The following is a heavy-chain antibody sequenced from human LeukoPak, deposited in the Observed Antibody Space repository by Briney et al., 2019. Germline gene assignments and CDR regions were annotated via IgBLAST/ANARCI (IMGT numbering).Heavy chain of an antibody. J-gene: IGHJ4*02. Sequence: SQTLSLTCTVSGGSISSGDYYWSWIRQPPGKGLEWIGYIYYSGSTYYNPSLKSRVTISVDTSKNQFSLKLSSVTAADTAVYYCARQRRMTTVASIGVYYFDYWGQGTLVTVSS. D-gene: IGHD4-23*01. CDR1: GGSISSGDYY. CDR2: IYYSGST. CDR3: ARQRRMTTVASIGVYYFDY. V-gene: IGHV4-30-4*01.